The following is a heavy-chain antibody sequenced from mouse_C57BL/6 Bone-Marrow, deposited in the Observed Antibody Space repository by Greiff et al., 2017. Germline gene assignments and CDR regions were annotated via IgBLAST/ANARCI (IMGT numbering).Heavy chain of an antibody. V-gene: IGHV1-15*01. D-gene: IGHD1-1*01. CDR1: GYTFTDYE. J-gene: IGHJ3*01. CDR3: TRVGRVYYGSPPWFAY. Sequence: QVQLQQSGAELVRPGASVTLSCKASGYTFTDYEMHWVKQTPVHGLEWIGAIDPETGGTAYNQKFKGKAILTADKSSSTAYMELRSLTSEDSAVYYCTRVGRVYYGSPPWFAYWGQGTLVTVSA. CDR2: IDPETGGT.